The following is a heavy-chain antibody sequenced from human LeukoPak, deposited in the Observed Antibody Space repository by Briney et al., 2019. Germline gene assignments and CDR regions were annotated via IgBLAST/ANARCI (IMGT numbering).Heavy chain of an antibody. V-gene: IGHV5-51*01. D-gene: IGHD2-8*01. J-gene: IGHJ5*02. CDR3: ARRGYCTPSSCHTESPNNWFAP. CDR2: IDPADSYV. Sequence: GESLKISCRGSGYTFTTFWIGWVRQMPGKGLEWMGIIDPADSYVKYNPAFQGQVTISADKSISTAYLQWSSLKAPDTAMYYCARRGYCTPSSCHTESPNNWFAPWGQGTLVTVSS. CDR1: GYTFTTFW.